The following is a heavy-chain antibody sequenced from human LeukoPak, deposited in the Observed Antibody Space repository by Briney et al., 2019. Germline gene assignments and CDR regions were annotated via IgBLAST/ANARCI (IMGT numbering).Heavy chain of an antibody. CDR1: GFTFSSYS. CDR3: ARDGYSTHYYFDY. D-gene: IGHD6-13*01. V-gene: IGHV3-21*01. CDR2: ISSSSSYI. Sequence: GGSLRLSCAASGFTFSSYSMNWVRQAPGKGLEWVSSISSSSSYIYYADSVKGRFTISRDNAKNSLYLQMNSLRAEDTAVYYCARDGYSTHYYFDYWGQGTLVTVSS. J-gene: IGHJ4*02.